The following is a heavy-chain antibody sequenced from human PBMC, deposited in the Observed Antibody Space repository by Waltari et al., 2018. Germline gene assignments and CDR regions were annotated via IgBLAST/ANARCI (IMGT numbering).Heavy chain of an antibody. CDR1: VGSISSGGYY. D-gene: IGHD6-6*01. Sequence: QVQLQESGPGLVKPSQTLSLTCTVLVGSISSGGYYWSWIRQHPGKGLEWIGYIYYSESTYYNPSLKSRVTISVDTSKNQFSLKLSSVTAADTAVYYCARGLAARTSKWFDPWGQGTLVTVSS. V-gene: IGHV4-31*03. CDR2: IYYSEST. CDR3: ARGLAARTSKWFDP. J-gene: IGHJ5*02.